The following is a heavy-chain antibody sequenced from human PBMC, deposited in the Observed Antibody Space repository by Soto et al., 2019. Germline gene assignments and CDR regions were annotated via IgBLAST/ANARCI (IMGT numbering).Heavy chain of an antibody. CDR2: IYYSGST. CDR3: ARRRYYDFWCGKHYGDWYFDL. V-gene: IGHV4-39*01. Sequence: SETLSLTCTFSGGSISSSSYYWGWIRQPPGKGLEWIGSIYYSGSTYYNPSLKSRVTISVDTSKNQFSLKLSSVTAADTAVYYCARRRYYDFWCGKHYGDWYFDLWGRGTLVTVSS. CDR1: GGSISSSSYY. D-gene: IGHD3-3*01. J-gene: IGHJ2*01.